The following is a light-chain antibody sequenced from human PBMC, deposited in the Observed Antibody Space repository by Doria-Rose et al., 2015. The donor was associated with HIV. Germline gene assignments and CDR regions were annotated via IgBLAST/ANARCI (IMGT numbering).Light chain of an antibody. Sequence: EIVLTQSPATLSVSPGERATLSCRASQGIGSDLAWYQQKPGQAPRLLIYDASTRATGIPDRFSGSGSGTDFTLTISRLEPEDVAVYYCQQYGTSRGTFGQGTRLEIK. CDR3: QQYGTSRGT. J-gene: IGKJ5*01. CDR1: QGIGSD. V-gene: IGKV3-20*01. CDR2: DAS.